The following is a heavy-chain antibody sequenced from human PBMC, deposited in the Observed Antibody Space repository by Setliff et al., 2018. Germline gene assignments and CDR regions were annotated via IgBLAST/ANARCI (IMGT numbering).Heavy chain of an antibody. Sequence: TLSLTCSVYGESFSNNYWSWIRQTPGKGLEWIGESNHGGSTSYNPSLKSRLTMSVDTSKNQFSLKLTSVTAADSAVYYCAREDWNGNAFDIWGPGTMVTV. J-gene: IGHJ3*02. D-gene: IGHD1-1*01. CDR2: SNHGGST. CDR3: AREDWNGNAFDI. CDR1: GESFSNNY. V-gene: IGHV4-34*01.